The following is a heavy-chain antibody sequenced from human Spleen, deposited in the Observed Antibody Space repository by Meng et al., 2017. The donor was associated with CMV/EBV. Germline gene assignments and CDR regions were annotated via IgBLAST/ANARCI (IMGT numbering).Heavy chain of an antibody. J-gene: IGHJ5*02. D-gene: IGHD3-10*01. CDR2: IYSSDDK. CDR3: AHEPMEAAGGNWFDP. CDR1: GFSLSTRGLG. Sequence: GFSLSTRGLGVVWIRQPPGKALEWLALIYSSDDKRYSPSLKNRLTVTKDTSKNQVVLTMTNMDPVDTATYYCAHEPMEAAGGNWFDPWGQGTLVTVSS. V-gene: IGHV2-5*01.